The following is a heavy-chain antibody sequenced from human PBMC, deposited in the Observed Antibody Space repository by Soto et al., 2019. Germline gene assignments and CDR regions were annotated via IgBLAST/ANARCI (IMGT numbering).Heavy chain of an antibody. CDR3: ASLWGWAVDY. CDR1: GGSISSYY. D-gene: IGHD3-16*01. V-gene: IGHV4-59*08. CDR2: IYYSGST. Sequence: QVQLQESGRGLVKPSETLSLTCTVSGGSISSYYWSWIRQPPGKGLEWIGYIYYSGSTNDNPSLKSRVTVSVDTSKNQFSLKLSSVTAAATAVYYCASLWGWAVDYWGQGTVVSVSS. J-gene: IGHJ4*02.